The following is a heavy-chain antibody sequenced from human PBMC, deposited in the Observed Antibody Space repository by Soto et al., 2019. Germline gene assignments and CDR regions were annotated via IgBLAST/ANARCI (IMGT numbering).Heavy chain of an antibody. Sequence: QLQLQESGPGLVKPSETLSLTCTVSGGSISSSSYYWGWIRQPPGKGLEWIGSIYYSGSTYYNPSLKSRVTISVDTSKNQFSLKLSSVTAADTAVYYCARGLGDPGPVFFDYWGQGTLVTVSS. CDR3: ARGLGDPGPVFFDY. J-gene: IGHJ4*02. CDR1: GGSISSSSYY. D-gene: IGHD3-10*01. V-gene: IGHV4-39*01. CDR2: IYYSGST.